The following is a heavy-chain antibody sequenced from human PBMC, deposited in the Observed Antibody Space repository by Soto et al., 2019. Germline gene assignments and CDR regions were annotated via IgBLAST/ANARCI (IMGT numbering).Heavy chain of an antibody. CDR2: INHSGST. D-gene: IGHD3-9*01. J-gene: IGHJ4*02. CDR1: GGSFSGYY. Sequence: QVQLQQWGAGLLKPSETLSLTCAVYGGSFSGYYWSWIRQPPGKGLEWIGEINHSGSTNYNPSLKSRVTISVDTSKNQFSLKPSSVTAADTAVYYCARGYYDILTGYSEYYFDYWGQGTLVTVSS. V-gene: IGHV4-34*01. CDR3: ARGYYDILTGYSEYYFDY.